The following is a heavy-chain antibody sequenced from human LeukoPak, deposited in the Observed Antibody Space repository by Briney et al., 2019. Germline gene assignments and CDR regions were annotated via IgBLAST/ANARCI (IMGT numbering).Heavy chain of an antibody. D-gene: IGHD1-26*01. CDR3: ASWTAELNS. V-gene: IGHV3-23*01. CDR2: ISGSGATT. Sequence: GGSLRLSCAASGFTFSNYAMSWVRQAPGKGLEWVSGISGSGATTYQTDSVKGRFTITRDNSRDTLYLQMNSLRAEDTAVYYCASWTAELNSWGQGALVTVSS. J-gene: IGHJ5*02. CDR1: GFTFSNYA.